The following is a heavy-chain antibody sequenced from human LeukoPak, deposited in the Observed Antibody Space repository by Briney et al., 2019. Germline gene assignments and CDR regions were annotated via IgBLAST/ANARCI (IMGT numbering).Heavy chain of an antibody. Sequence: SETLSLTCAVYGGSFSGYYWSWIRQPPGKGLEWIGEINHSGSTNYNPSLKSRVTISVDTSKNQFSLKLSSVTAADTAVYYCARGCSIVVVTAGRRHNFDYWGQGTLVTVSS. D-gene: IGHD2-21*02. J-gene: IGHJ4*02. V-gene: IGHV4-34*01. CDR3: ARGCSIVVVTAGRRHNFDY. CDR1: GGSFSGYY. CDR2: INHSGST.